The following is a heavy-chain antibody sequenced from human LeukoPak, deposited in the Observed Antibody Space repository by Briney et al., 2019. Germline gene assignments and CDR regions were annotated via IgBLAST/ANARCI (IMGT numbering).Heavy chain of an antibody. V-gene: IGHV3-53*01. D-gene: IGHD1-26*01. CDR1: GFTVSNMY. Sequence: GGSLRLSCAASGFTVSNMYMTWVRQAPGKGLEWVSLIYGDGRTSYADSVKGRCTISRDNAKNSLYLQMNSLRAEDTAVYYCARVVGATAEVTNDYWGQGTLVTVSS. J-gene: IGHJ4*02. CDR3: ARVVGATAEVTNDY. CDR2: IYGDGRT.